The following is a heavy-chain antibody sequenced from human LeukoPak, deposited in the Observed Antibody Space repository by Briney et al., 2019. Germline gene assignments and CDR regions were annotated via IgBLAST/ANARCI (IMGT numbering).Heavy chain of an antibody. D-gene: IGHD3-22*01. V-gene: IGHV3-30*03. J-gene: IGHJ4*02. CDR3: ARGYYDSNAQLFDY. CDR1: GFTFSSYG. Sequence: PGGSLRLSCAASGFTFSSYGMNWVRQSPGKGLEWVAVILHDGSNKYYADSVKGRFTISRDNSKNTMYLQMNSLRAEDTAVYYCARGYYDSNAQLFDYWGQGTLVTVSS. CDR2: ILHDGSNK.